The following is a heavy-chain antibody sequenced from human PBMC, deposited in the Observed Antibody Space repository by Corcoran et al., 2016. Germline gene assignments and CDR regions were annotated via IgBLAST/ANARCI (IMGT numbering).Heavy chain of an antibody. CDR1: GFTFDDYT. V-gene: IGHV3-43*01. CDR3: AKDVGRYSSGWYGYFDL. CDR2: ISWDGGST. Sequence: EVQLVESGGVVVQPGGSLRLSCAASGFTFDDYTMHWVRQAPGKGLEWVSLISWDGGSTYYADSVKGRFTISRENSKNSLYLQMNSLRTEDTALYYCAKDVGRYSSGWYGYFDLWGRGTLVTVSS. J-gene: IGHJ2*01. D-gene: IGHD6-19*01.